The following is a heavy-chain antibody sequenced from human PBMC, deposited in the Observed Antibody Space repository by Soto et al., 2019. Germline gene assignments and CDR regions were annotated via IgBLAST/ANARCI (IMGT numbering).Heavy chain of an antibody. V-gene: IGHV1-69*06. Sequence: QAHLAQSGAEVKRPGSSVTVSCKASGGTFNSYGISWVRQAPGQGLDWMGVIIPLYGTVNYAQTFQGRVSITAYKSTSTAYMDLNSLRSDDTAVYYCARVRVLRGVIPSHFGLLGPGTLVTVSS. CDR3: ARVRVLRGVIPSHFGL. CDR2: IIPLYGTV. J-gene: IGHJ4*02. D-gene: IGHD3-10*01. CDR1: GGTFNSYG.